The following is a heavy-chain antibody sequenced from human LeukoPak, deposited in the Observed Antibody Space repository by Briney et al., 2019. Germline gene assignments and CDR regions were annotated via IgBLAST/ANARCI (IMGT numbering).Heavy chain of an antibody. CDR3: AREGLRYFDWALGTVY. Sequence: ASVKVSCKASGYTFTSYGISWVRQAPGQGLEWMGWISAYNGNTNYAQKLQGRVTMTTDTSTSTAYMELRSLRSDDTAVYYCAREGLRYFDWALGTVYWGQGTLVTVSS. CDR1: GYTFTSYG. CDR2: ISAYNGNT. V-gene: IGHV1-18*01. J-gene: IGHJ4*02. D-gene: IGHD3-9*01.